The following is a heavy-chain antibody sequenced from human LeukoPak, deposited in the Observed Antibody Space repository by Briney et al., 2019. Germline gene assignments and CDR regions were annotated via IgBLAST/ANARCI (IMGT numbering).Heavy chain of an antibody. V-gene: IGHV3-21*01. CDR3: ARLSAMLRGPEAFYYFEY. CDR1: GFLFGNYS. D-gene: IGHD3-10*01. J-gene: IGHJ4*02. Sequence: GGSLRLSCGGNGFLFGNYSMDWIRQAPGKGLEWVSSISATSSYIYYSDSVKGRFTISRDNAKNSLYLQMNSLRAEDTAVYYCARLSAMLRGPEAFYYFEYWGQGTLVTVSS. CDR2: ISATSSYI.